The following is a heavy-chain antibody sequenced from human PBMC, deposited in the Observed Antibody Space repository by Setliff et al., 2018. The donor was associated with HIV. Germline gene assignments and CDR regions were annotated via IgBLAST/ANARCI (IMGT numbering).Heavy chain of an antibody. CDR3: AREGNWGEGDYYYMDV. Sequence: GGSLRLSCAASGFTFGSYTMNWVRQAPGKGLEWVTSISSSSSYIYYADSVKGRFTISRDNAKNSLYLQMNSLRAEDTAVYYCAREGNWGEGDYYYMDVWGKGTTVTVSS. CDR1: GFTFGSYT. J-gene: IGHJ6*03. V-gene: IGHV3-21*01. D-gene: IGHD7-27*01. CDR2: ISSSSSYI.